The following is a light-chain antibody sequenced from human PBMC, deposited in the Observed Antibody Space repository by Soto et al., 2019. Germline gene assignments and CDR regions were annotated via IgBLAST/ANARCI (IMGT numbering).Light chain of an antibody. V-gene: IGLV3-16*01. CDR2: KGT. CDR3: ISTDNSGNVWV. J-gene: IGLJ2*01. Sequence: SYELTQPPSVSVSLGQMARITCSGEALPKKYAYWYQQKPGQSPVVVIYKGTERPSGIPERFSGSTSGTIVTLTISGVQAEDEADYYCISTDNSGNVWVFGGGTKVTVL. CDR1: ALPKKY.